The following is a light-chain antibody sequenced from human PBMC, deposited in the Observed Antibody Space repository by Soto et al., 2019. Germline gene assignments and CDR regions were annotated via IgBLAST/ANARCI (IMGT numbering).Light chain of an antibody. CDR2: KAS. J-gene: IGKJ1*01. V-gene: IGKV1-5*03. CDR3: QQYHSYSQT. Sequence: DIQMTQSPSTLSASVGDRVTITCRASQRISSWLAWYQQKPGKDPKLLIYKASSLESGVPSRFSGSGSGTEFTLTISSLQPDDFATYYCQQYHSYSQTFGQGTKVEIK. CDR1: QRISSW.